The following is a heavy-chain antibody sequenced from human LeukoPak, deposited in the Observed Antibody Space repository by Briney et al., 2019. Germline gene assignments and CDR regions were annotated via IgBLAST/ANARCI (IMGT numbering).Heavy chain of an antibody. CDR1: GFTFSSSA. J-gene: IGHJ6*02. CDR3: ARDIYQITMLRGADTYHYYVMDV. Sequence: GMSLRLSCAASGFTFSSSAMHWVRQAPGKGLEWVALISYDGSTKYYIDSVKGRFAISRDNSKNTLYLQMNSLRAEDTAVYYCARDIYQITMLRGADTYHYYVMDVWGQGTTVTVSS. CDR2: ISYDGSTK. V-gene: IGHV3-30*09. D-gene: IGHD3-10*01.